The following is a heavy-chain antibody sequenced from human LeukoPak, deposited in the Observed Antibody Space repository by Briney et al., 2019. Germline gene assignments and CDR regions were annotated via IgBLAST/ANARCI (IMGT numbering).Heavy chain of an antibody. CDR2: IYYSGST. V-gene: IGHV4-39*07. D-gene: IGHD3-10*01. J-gene: IGHJ4*02. Sequence: SETLSLTCTVSGGSISSSSYYWGWIRQPPGKGLEWIGSIYYSGSTYYNPSLKSRVTISVDTSKNQFSLKLSSVTAADTAVYYCARDRPYGSGSYFTTSDYWGQGTLVTVSS. CDR1: GGSISSSSYY. CDR3: ARDRPYGSGSYFTTSDY.